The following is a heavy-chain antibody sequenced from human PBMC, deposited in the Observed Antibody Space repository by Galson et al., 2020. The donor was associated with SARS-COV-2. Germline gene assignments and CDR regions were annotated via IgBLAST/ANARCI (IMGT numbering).Heavy chain of an antibody. CDR3: ARDITGTTLYGMDV. J-gene: IGHJ6*02. V-gene: IGHV3-33*01. CDR1: GFTFSSYG. CDR2: IWYDGSNK. D-gene: IGHD1-20*01. Sequence: GGSLRLSCAASGFTFSSYGMHWVRQAPGKGLEWVAVIWYDGSNKYHADSVKGRFTISRDNSKNTLYLQMNSLRAEDTAVYYCARDITGTTLYGMDVWGQGTTVTVSS.